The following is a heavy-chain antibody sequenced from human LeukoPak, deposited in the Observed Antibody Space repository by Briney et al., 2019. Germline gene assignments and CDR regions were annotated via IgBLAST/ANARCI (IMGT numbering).Heavy chain of an antibody. CDR2: INPNSGGT. CDR1: GYIFTDYY. Sequence: ASVKVSCKTSGYIFTDYYMHWVRQAPGQGLEWMGWINPNSGGTNYAQKFQGRVTMTRDTSISTAYMELSRLRFDDTAVYYCERGGDCSSTSCYQGDYWGQGTLVTVSS. J-gene: IGHJ4*02. CDR3: ERGGDCSSTSCYQGDY. V-gene: IGHV1-2*02. D-gene: IGHD2-2*01.